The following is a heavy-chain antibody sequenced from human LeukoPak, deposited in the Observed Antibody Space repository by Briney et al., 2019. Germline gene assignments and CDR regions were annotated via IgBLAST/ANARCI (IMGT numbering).Heavy chain of an antibody. V-gene: IGHV1-8*01. D-gene: IGHD3-10*01. J-gene: IGHJ5*02. CDR2: MNPNNGKT. CDR1: GYTFTSYD. Sequence: ASVKVSCKASGYTFTSYDINWVRQASGRGLGWMGWMNPNNGKTGYAQKFQGRVTMTRDTSTSTAYMELRGLISEDTAVYYCVRDGEGVAISVNYWFDPWGQGTLVTVSS. CDR3: VRDGEGVAISVNYWFDP.